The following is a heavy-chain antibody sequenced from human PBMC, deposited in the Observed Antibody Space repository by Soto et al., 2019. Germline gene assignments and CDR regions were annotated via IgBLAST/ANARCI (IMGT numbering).Heavy chain of an antibody. Sequence: QITLKESGPTLVKPTQTLTLTCTFSGFSLSTSGVGVGWIRQPPGKALEWLALIYWDDDKRYSPSLKSRLTITKDTSKNQVVLTMTNMDPVDTATYYCAHRRSCGSGSYFDYWGQGTLVTVSS. J-gene: IGHJ4*02. V-gene: IGHV2-5*02. CDR3: AHRRSCGSGSYFDY. D-gene: IGHD3-10*01. CDR1: GFSLSTSGVG. CDR2: IYWDDDK.